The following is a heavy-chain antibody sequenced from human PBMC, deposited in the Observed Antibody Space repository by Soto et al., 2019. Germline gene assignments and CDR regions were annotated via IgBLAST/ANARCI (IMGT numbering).Heavy chain of an antibody. J-gene: IGHJ6*02. CDR3: ARAPPDRTIFRVVIRYYGMDV. Sequence: SETLSLTCAVSGDSISRGYYWSWIRQPPGKGLEWIGYIYYSGSTNYNPSLKSRVTISVDTSKNQFSLKLSSVTAADTAVYYCARAPPDRTIFRVVIRYYGMDVWGQGTTDTVSS. V-gene: IGHV4-59*01. CDR2: IYYSGST. D-gene: IGHD3-3*01. CDR1: GDSISRGYY.